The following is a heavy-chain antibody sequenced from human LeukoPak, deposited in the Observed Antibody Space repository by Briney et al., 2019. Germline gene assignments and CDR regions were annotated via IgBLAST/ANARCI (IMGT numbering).Heavy chain of an antibody. CDR1: GFTVSSNS. D-gene: IGHD1-26*01. CDR2: IYSGDST. CDR3: VRDRRVGGARLGFDY. J-gene: IGHJ4*02. Sequence: GGSLRLSCAASGFTVSSNSMNWVRQAPGKGLEWVSVIYSGDSTYYADSVKGRFTISRDNSKNTLSLQMNSLRAEDTAVYYCVRDRRVGGARLGFDYWGQGTLVTDSS. V-gene: IGHV3-66*01.